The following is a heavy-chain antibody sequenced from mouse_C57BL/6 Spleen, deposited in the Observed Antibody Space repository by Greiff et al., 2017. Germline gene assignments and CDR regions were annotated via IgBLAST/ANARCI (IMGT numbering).Heavy chain of an antibody. D-gene: IGHD3-2*02. V-gene: IGHV1-80*01. CDR3: ARVSSGYSYFDY. CDR2: IYPGDGDT. CDR1: GYAFSSYW. J-gene: IGHJ2*01. Sequence: QVHVKQPGAELVKPGASVKISCKASGYAFSSYWMNWVKQRPGKGLEWIGQIYPGDGDTNYNGKFKGKATLTAVKSSSTAYMQLSSLTSEDSAVYFCARVSSGYSYFDYWGQGTTLTVSS.